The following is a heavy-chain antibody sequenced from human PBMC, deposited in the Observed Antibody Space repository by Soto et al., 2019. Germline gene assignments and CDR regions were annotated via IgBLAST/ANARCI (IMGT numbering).Heavy chain of an antibody. V-gene: IGHV1-69*01. Sequence: QVQLVQSGAEVKKPGSSVKVSCKASGGTFSSYAISWVRQAPGQGLEWMGGIIPIFGTANYAQKFQGRVTITGDESTSTAYMELSSLRSADTAVYCCARDPELYCSSTSCKYNWFYPWGQGTLVTVSS. CDR3: ARDPELYCSSTSCKYNWFYP. CDR1: GGTFSSYA. CDR2: IIPIFGTA. J-gene: IGHJ5*02. D-gene: IGHD2-2*01.